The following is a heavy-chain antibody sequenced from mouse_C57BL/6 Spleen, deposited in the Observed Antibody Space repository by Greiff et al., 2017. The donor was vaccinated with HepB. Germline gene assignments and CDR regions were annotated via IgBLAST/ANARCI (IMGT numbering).Heavy chain of an antibody. CDR2: ISNGGGST. CDR3: ARQGYYGSGAWFAY. Sequence: EVHLVESGGGLVQPGGSLKLSCAASGFTFSDYYMYWVRQTPEKRLEWVAYISNGGGSTYYPDTVKGRFTISRDNAKNTLYLQMSRLKSEDTAMYYCARQGYYGSGAWFAYWGQGTLVTVSA. J-gene: IGHJ3*01. CDR1: GFTFSDYY. D-gene: IGHD1-1*01. V-gene: IGHV5-12*01.